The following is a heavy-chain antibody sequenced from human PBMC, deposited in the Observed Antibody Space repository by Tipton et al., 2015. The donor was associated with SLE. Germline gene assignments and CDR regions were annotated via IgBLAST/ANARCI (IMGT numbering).Heavy chain of an antibody. J-gene: IGHJ2*01. D-gene: IGHD6-13*01. CDR3: ARAEFSSNWYMYWHFDL. CDR2: IDHSGVT. Sequence: GLVKPSETLSPTCGVYGRSFIGSYWTWIRQPPGKGLEWIGDIDHSGVTHYNPSLKSRVTISRDTSGNHFSLNLNSVTATDTAVYYCARAEFSSNWYMYWHFDLWGRGTLVTVSS. V-gene: IGHV4-34*01. CDR1: GRSFIGSY.